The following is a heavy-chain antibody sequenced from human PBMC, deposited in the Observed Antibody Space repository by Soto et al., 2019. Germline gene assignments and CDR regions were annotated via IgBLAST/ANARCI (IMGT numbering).Heavy chain of an antibody. V-gene: IGHV4-59*01. CDR2: IYYTGIT. CDR1: GGSISSYH. D-gene: IGHD3-10*01. CDR3: AGDYASGSYRFDY. Sequence: PSETLSLTCSVSGGSISSYHWSWIRQAPGKGLEWIGYIYYTGITTYNPSLKSRVTISLDTSKNHFSLKLISVTAADTAVYFCAGDYASGSYRFDYWGQGTLVTVSS. J-gene: IGHJ4*02.